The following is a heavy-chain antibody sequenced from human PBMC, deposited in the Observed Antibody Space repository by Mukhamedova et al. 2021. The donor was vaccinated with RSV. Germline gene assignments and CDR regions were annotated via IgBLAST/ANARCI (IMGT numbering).Heavy chain of an antibody. CDR2: ISWNSGSI. CDR3: AKDLVSIAAARGGMDV. V-gene: IGHV3-9*01. Sequence: GKGLEWVSGISWNSGSIGYADSVKGRFTISRDNAKNSLYLQMNSLRAEDTALYYCAKDLVSIAAARGGMDVWGQGTTVTVPS. J-gene: IGHJ6*02. D-gene: IGHD6-13*01.